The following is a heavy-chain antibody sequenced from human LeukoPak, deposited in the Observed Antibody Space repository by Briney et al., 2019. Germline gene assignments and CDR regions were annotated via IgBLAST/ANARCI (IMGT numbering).Heavy chain of an antibody. D-gene: IGHD1-26*01. Sequence: PSETLSLTCTVSGGSISSSSHYWGWIRQPPGKGLEWIGNIYYSGSTHYNSSLKSRVTISVDTSNNQFSLKLSSVTAADTALYYCAGQVGTTFDYWGQGTLVTVSS. CDR3: AGQVGTTFDY. V-gene: IGHV4-39*07. CDR1: GGSISSSSHY. J-gene: IGHJ4*02. CDR2: IYYSGST.